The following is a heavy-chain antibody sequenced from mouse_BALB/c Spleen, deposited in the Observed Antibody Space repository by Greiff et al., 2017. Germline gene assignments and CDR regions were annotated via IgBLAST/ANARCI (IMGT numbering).Heavy chain of an antibody. CDR3: ARNTGRGDMDY. D-gene: IGHD3-3*01. CDR1: GYTFTDYW. J-gene: IGHJ4*01. V-gene: IGHV1-69*01. CDR2: IDTSDSYT. Sequence: VQLQQPGAELVMPWASVTMSCKASGYTFTDYWMHWVKQRSGQGLEWIGAIDTSDSYTSYNQKFKGKATLTVDASSSTAYMQLSSLTSEDSAVYYCARNTGRGDMDYWGQGTSVTVSS.